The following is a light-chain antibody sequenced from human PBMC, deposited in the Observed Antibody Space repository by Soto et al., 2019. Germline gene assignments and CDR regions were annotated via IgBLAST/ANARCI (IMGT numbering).Light chain of an antibody. Sequence: DIKMTQSPSTLSASVGDRVTITCWASQSISSWLAWYQQKPGKAPKLLIYDASSLESGVPSRFSGSGSGTEFTLTISSLQPDDFATYYCQHYNSYSEAFGQGTKVDI. CDR3: QHYNSYSEA. CDR1: QSISSW. CDR2: DAS. V-gene: IGKV1-5*01. J-gene: IGKJ1*01.